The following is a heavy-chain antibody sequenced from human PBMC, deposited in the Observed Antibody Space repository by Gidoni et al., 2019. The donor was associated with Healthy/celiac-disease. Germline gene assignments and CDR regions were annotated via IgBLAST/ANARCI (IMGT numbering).Heavy chain of an antibody. D-gene: IGHD3-10*01. J-gene: IGHJ4*02. V-gene: IGHV5-10-1*03. Sequence: EVQLVPSGAAVKQPGESLRLSCKGSGYSFTSYWLSWLRQMPGKGLEWMGRIDPSDSDTNYSPSFQGHVTISADKSISTAYLQWSSLKASDTAMYYCARHGHPMLRGVIILDFDYWGQGTLVTVSS. CDR3: ARHGHPMLRGVIILDFDY. CDR2: IDPSDSDT. CDR1: GYSFTSYW.